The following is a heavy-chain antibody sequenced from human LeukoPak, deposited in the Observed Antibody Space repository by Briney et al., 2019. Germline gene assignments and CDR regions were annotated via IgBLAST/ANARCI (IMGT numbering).Heavy chain of an antibody. CDR2: IGSIGDTT. V-gene: IGHV3-23*01. D-gene: IGHD3-3*01. J-gene: IGHJ6*02. CDR3: AMDPYHTN. Sequence: GGSLRLSCAASGFTFSSYAMSWVHQAPGKGLEWVSGIGSIGDTTDYADSVKGRFTVSRDNSKNTLYLQMNCLRAEDTAVYFCAMDPYHTNWGQGTTVTVAS. CDR1: GFTFSSYA.